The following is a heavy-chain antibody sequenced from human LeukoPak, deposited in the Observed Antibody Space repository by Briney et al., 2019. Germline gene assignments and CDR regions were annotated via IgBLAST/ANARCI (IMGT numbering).Heavy chain of an antibody. D-gene: IGHD1-1*01. J-gene: IGHJ6*02. V-gene: IGHV1-2*02. CDR2: INPNSGGR. Sequence: AASVKVSCKASGYRFSGYYMYWVRQAPGQGLEWMGCINPNSGGRKYAQKFQGRVTMTRDTSISTAYMELNSLRSDDTAVYYCARWNDPTQNYYHYGMDVWGQGTTVTVSS. CDR1: GYRFSGYY. CDR3: ARWNDPTQNYYHYGMDV.